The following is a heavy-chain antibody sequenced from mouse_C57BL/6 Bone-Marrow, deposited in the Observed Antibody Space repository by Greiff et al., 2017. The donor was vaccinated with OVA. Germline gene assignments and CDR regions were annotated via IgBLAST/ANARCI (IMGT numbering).Heavy chain of an antibody. D-gene: IGHD2-3*01. CDR2: IHPNSGST. CDR3: ARNGYYDRFAY. Sequence: QVQLQQPGAELVKPGASVKLSCKASGYTFTSYWMHWVKQRPGQGLEWIGMIHPNSGSTNYNEKFKSKATLTVDKSSSTAYMQLSSLTSEDSAVYYCARNGYYDRFAYWGQGTLVTVSA. J-gene: IGHJ3*01. CDR1: GYTFTSYW. V-gene: IGHV1-64*01.